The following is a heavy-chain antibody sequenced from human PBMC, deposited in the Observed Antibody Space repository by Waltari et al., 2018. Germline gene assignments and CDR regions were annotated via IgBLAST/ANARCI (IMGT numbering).Heavy chain of an antibody. CDR2: IYYSGST. D-gene: IGHD3-22*01. Sequence: QVQLQEPGPGLVKPSQTLSLTCTVSGGSISSGDYYWSWIRQPPGKGLEWIGYIYYSGSTYSNPSLKSRVTISVDTSKNQFSLKLSSVTAADTAVYYCARDRGSYYYDSSGYPHAFDIWGQGTMVTVSS. V-gene: IGHV4-30-4*08. J-gene: IGHJ3*02. CDR3: ARDRGSYYYDSSGYPHAFDI. CDR1: GGSISSGDYY.